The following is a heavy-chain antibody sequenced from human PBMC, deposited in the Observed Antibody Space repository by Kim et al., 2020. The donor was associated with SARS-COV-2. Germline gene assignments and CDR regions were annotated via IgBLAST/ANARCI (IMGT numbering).Heavy chain of an antibody. V-gene: IGHV3-23*01. CDR3: AKDQVVTAIQGRYGY. D-gene: IGHD2-21*02. CDR1: GFSFSSYA. Sequence: GGSLRLSCAASGFSFSSYAMSWARQAPGKGLEWVSGISGSGGSTYYADSVKGRFTISRDNSKNTLYLQRNSLRAEDTAVYYCAKDQVVTAIQGRYGYWGQGTLVTVSS. CDR2: ISGSGGST. J-gene: IGHJ4*02.